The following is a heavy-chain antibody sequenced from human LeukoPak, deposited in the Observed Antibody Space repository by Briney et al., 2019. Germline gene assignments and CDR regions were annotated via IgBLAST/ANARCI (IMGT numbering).Heavy chain of an antibody. Sequence: SETLSLTCTVSGGSISSYYWSWIRQPAGKGLEWIGRIYTSGSTNYNPSLKSRVTMSVDTSKNQFSLKLSSVTAADTAVYYCAAEIVVVPAAIPAPPLNHWGQGTLVTVSS. V-gene: IGHV4-4*07. CDR3: AAEIVVVPAAIPAPPLNH. CDR1: GGSISSYY. CDR2: IYTSGST. J-gene: IGHJ5*02. D-gene: IGHD2-2*01.